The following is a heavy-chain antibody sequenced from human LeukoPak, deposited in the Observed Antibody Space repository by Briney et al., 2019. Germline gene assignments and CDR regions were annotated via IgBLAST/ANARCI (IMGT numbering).Heavy chain of an antibody. CDR2: IKSKTDGGTT. D-gene: IGHD2-2*01. J-gene: IGHJ4*02. V-gene: IGHV3-15*01. CDR1: GFTFSNAW. Sequence: KPGGSLRLSCAASGFTFSNAWMSWVRQAPGKGLEWVGRIKSKTDGGTTDYAAPVKGRFTISRDDSKNTLYLQMNSLKTEDTAVYYCTTDGLVVPAALDYWGQGTLVTVSS. CDR3: TTDGLVVPAALDY.